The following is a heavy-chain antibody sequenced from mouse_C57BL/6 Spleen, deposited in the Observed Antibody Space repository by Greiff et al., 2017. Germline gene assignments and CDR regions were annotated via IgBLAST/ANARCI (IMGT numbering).Heavy chain of an antibody. D-gene: IGHD3-3*01. V-gene: IGHV1-64*01. CDR1: GYTFTSYW. Sequence: QVQLKQPGAELVKPGASVKLSCKASGYTFTSYWMHWVKQRPGQGLEWIGMIHPNSGSTNYNEKFKSKDTLTVDKSSSTAYMQLSSLTSEDSAVYYCARGLPPYAMDYWGQGTSVTVSS. CDR3: ARGLPPYAMDY. CDR2: IHPNSGST. J-gene: IGHJ4*01.